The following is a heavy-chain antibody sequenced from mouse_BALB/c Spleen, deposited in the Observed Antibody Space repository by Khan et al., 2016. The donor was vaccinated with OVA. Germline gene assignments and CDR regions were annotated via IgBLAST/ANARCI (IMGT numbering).Heavy chain of an antibody. J-gene: IGHJ2*01. CDR2: ISYSGRT. V-gene: IGHV3-2*02. D-gene: IGHD1-1*01. CDR1: GYSITSDYA. Sequence: EVQLVESGPGLVKPFQSLSLTCTVTGYSITSDYAWNWIRQFPGNKLEWMGYISYSGRTSYNPSPNSRISITRYTSKNQFFLQLNSVTTEDTATYYCARSVTITTVVAADFDCWGQGTTLTVSS. CDR3: ARSVTITTVVAADFDC.